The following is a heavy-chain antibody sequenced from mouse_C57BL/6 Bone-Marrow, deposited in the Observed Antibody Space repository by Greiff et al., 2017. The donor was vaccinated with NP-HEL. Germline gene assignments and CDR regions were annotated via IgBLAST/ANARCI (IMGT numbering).Heavy chain of an antibody. V-gene: IGHV1-81*01. J-gene: IGHJ2*01. CDR2: IYPRSGNT. CDR1: GYTFTSYG. CDR3: AREVYYYGSSPYY. D-gene: IGHD1-1*01. Sequence: QVHVKQSGAELARPGASVKLSCKASGYTFTSYGISWVKQRTGQGLEWIGEIYPRSGNTYYNEKFKGKATLTADKSSSTAYMELRSLTSEDSAVYFCAREVYYYGSSPYYWGQGTTLTVSS.